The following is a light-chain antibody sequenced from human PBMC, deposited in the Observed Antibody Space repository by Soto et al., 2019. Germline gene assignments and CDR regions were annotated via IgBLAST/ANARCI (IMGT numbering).Light chain of an antibody. J-gene: IGLJ3*02. CDR2: GNS. CDR1: SSNIGAGYD. CDR3: QPYDSRLSGWV. Sequence: QSVLTQPPSVSGAPGQRGTISCTGSSSNIGAGYDVHWYQQLPGTAPKLLIYGNSNRPSGVPDRFSGPKSGTSASLAITGLQAEDDPDYYCQPYDSRLSGWVFGGGTKLPVL. V-gene: IGLV1-40*01.